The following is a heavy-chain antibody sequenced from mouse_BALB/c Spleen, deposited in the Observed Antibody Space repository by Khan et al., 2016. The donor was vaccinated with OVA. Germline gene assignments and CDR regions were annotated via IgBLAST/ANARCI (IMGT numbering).Heavy chain of an antibody. J-gene: IGHJ2*01. CDR3: ARDSNFDY. V-gene: IGHV5-17*02. Sequence: EVHLVESGGGLVQPGGSRKLSCAASGFTFSRFGMHWVRQAPEKGLEWVAYISSGSSTIYYGDTVKGRSTISGDNPTNTLYLQMTSLRSEDTARYYCARDSNFDYWGQGTTLTVSS. CDR2: ISSGSSTI. CDR1: GFTFSRFG.